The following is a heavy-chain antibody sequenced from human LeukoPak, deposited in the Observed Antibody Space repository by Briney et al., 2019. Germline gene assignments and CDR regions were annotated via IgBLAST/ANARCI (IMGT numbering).Heavy chain of an antibody. J-gene: IGHJ4*02. Sequence: GGSLRLSCAASGFTFSDYYMSWIRQTPGEGLEWVSYISSSSSYTNYADSVKDRFTISRDDAKNSLFLQMNSLRAEDTAVYYCARHPEYGSGSFFDYWGPGTLVTVSS. CDR2: ISSSSSYT. CDR3: ARHPEYGSGSFFDY. CDR1: GFTFSDYY. D-gene: IGHD3-10*01. V-gene: IGHV3-11*03.